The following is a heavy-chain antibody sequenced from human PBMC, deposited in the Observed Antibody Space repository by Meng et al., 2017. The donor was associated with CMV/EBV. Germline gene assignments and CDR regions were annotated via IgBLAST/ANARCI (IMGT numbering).Heavy chain of an antibody. J-gene: IGHJ4*02. CDR2: ISYDGSNK. D-gene: IGHD6-6*01. Sequence: GESLKISCAASGFTFSSYAMHWVRQAPGKGLEWVAVISYDGSNKYYAHSVKGRFTISRDNSKNTLYLQMNSLRAEDTAVYYCARDLGNQAARQSLNLYYWGQGTLVTVSS. CDR3: ARDLGNQAARQSLNLYY. V-gene: IGHV3-30*04. CDR1: GFTFSSYA.